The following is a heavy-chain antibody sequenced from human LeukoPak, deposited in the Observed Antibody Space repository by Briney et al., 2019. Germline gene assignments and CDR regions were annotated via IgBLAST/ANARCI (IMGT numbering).Heavy chain of an antibody. CDR2: IYYTGST. D-gene: IGHD2-21*02. J-gene: IGHJ5*02. Sequence: SETLSLTCTVSGGSISSSSYYWGWIRQPPGKGLEYIGSIYYTGSTYYNPSLKSRVTISVDMSKNQFSLKLSSVTAADTAVYYCARWTRNCGSDCYGGWFDPWGQGTLVTVSS. CDR3: ARWTRNCGSDCYGGWFDP. CDR1: GGSISSSSYY. V-gene: IGHV4-61*05.